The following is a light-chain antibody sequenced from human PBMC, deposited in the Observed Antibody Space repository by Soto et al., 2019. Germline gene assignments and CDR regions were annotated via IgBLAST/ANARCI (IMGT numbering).Light chain of an antibody. Sequence: SKMTQSRSSRSACLGDRVTITWPSSQNVWTYVNWYQQRPGKAPRLLSYGASDLEDGVPARFGGGGSGTDFSFTTSSLQSEDFATYFCQQTFYIPRTFRQGTKVDI. CDR2: GAS. V-gene: IGKV1-39*01. CDR3: QQTFYIPRT. J-gene: IGKJ2*01. CDR1: QNVWTY.